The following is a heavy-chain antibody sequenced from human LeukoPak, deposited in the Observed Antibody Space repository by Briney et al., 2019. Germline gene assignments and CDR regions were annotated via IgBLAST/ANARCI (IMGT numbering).Heavy chain of an antibody. D-gene: IGHD3-10*01. CDR3: ARDVFYGSGSRGGIDY. J-gene: IGHJ4*02. Sequence: KASETLSLTCAVYGGSFSGYYWSWIRQPAGKGLEWIGRIYTSGSTNYNPSLKSRVTMSVDTSKNQFSLKLSSVTAADTAVYYCARDVFYGSGSRGGIDYWGQGTLVTVSS. CDR2: IYTSGST. V-gene: IGHV4-4*07. CDR1: GGSFSGYY.